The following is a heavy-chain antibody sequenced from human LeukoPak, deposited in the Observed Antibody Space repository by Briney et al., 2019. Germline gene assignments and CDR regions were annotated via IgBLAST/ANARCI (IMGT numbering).Heavy chain of an antibody. J-gene: IGHJ6*02. CDR2: ISSSGSTI. CDR1: GFTFSSYA. Sequence: PGGSLRLSCAASGFTFSSYAMSWVRQAPGKGLEWVSYISSSGSTIYYADSVKGRFTISRDNAKNSLYLQMNSLRAEDTAVYYCARVKTPYYGMDVWGQGTTVTASS. V-gene: IGHV3-48*04. CDR3: ARVKTPYYGMDV.